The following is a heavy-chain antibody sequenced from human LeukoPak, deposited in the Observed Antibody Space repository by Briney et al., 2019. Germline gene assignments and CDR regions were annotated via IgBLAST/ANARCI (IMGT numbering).Heavy chain of an antibody. Sequence: PGGSLRLSCAASGFTFSDYNMRWIRQAPGKGLEWVSSISRSGSTKYYADSVKGRFTISRDNAKNSLFLQMNSLRVDDTAIYYCARGLLEWLRLETYSFDYWGQGTLVTVSS. CDR2: ISRSGSTK. J-gene: IGHJ4*02. CDR3: ARGLLEWLRLETYSFDY. V-gene: IGHV3-11*04. D-gene: IGHD5-12*01. CDR1: GFTFSDYN.